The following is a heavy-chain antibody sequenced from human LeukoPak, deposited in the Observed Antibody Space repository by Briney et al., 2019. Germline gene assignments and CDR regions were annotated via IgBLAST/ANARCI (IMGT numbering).Heavy chain of an antibody. V-gene: IGHV3-30-3*01. Sequence: GGSLRLSCAASGFTFSSYAIHWVRQAPGKGLEWVAVISSDGSNKYYADSVKGRFTISRDNSKNTLYLQMNSLRAEDTAVYYCARDEYLWILIQLGLFDFWGQGTLVTVSS. CDR1: GFTFSSYA. CDR2: ISSDGSNK. CDR3: ARDEYLWILIQLGLFDF. J-gene: IGHJ4*02. D-gene: IGHD2-8*01.